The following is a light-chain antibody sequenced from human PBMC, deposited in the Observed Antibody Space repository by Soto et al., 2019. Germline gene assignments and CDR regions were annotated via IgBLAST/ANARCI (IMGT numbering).Light chain of an antibody. Sequence: DIQMTQSPTPLSASVGDRVTITCRASQSIRTYVSWYQQKPGRAPKLLINAAGSLQSGVPSRFSGSGSGTDFTLTITGLQPEDFATYYCQQSYTTPAGTFGQGTKVDNK. CDR3: QQSYTTPAGT. CDR1: QSIRTY. CDR2: AAG. V-gene: IGKV1-39*01. J-gene: IGKJ1*01.